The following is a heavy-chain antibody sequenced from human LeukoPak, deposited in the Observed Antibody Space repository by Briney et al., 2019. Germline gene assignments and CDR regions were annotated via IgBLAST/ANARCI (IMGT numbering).Heavy chain of an antibody. CDR3: ARGEQQLFPFDY. D-gene: IGHD6-13*01. CDR2: ISSSGSTI. J-gene: IGHJ4*02. V-gene: IGHV3-48*03. CDR1: GFPFSSYE. Sequence: GGSLRLSCAASGFPFSSYEMNWVRQSPGKGLECVSYISSSGSTIYYADSVKGRFTISRDNAKNSLYLQMNSLRAEDTAVYYCARGEQQLFPFDYWGQGTLVTVSS.